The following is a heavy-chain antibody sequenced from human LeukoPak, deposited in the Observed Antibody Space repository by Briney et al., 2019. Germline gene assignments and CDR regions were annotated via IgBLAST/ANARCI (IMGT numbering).Heavy chain of an antibody. V-gene: IGHV1-18*01. Sequence: ASVKVSCTASGYTFTSYGISWVRQAPGQGLEWMGWISAYNGNTNYAQKLRGRVTMTTDTSTSTAYMELRSLRSDETAVYYCAREDYDFWSGYSQRGYFDYWGQGTLVTVSS. CDR1: GYTFTSYG. D-gene: IGHD3-3*01. J-gene: IGHJ4*02. CDR2: ISAYNGNT. CDR3: AREDYDFWSGYSQRGYFDY.